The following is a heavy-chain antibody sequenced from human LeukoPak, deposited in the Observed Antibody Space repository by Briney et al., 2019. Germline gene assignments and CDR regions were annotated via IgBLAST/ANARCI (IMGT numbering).Heavy chain of an antibody. CDR2: IYPGDSDT. J-gene: IGHJ4*02. D-gene: IGHD5-18*01. CDR3: ARRHKRGEYSYGVDY. V-gene: IGHV5-51*01. Sequence: GESLKISCKGSGYSFTNYWIAWVRQMPGKGLEWMGIIYPGDSDTRYSPSFQGQVTISADKSISTAYLQWNSLKASDTDMYYCARRHKRGEYSYGVDYWGQGTLVTVSS. CDR1: GYSFTNYW.